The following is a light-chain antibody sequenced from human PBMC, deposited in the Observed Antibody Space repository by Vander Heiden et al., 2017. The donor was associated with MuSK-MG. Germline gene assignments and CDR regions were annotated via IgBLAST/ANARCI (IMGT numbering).Light chain of an antibody. J-gene: IGLJ3*02. CDR2: DVS. CDR3: CSYAGSYTRV. Sequence: QSALTQPRSVSGSPGPSVTISCTGTSSDVGGYNYVSWYQQHPGKAPKLMIYDVSKRPSGVPDRFSGSKSGNTASLTISGLQAEDEADYYCCSYAGSYTRVFGGGTKLTVL. CDR1: SSDVGGYNY. V-gene: IGLV2-11*01.